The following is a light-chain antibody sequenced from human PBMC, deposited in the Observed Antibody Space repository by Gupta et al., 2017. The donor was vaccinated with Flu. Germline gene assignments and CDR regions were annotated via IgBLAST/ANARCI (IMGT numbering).Light chain of an antibody. V-gene: IGKV1-39*01. CDR3: QQRYSTPRT. J-gene: IGKJ1*01. CDR2: AAS. Sequence: DIQMTQSPSSLSASVGDRVTITFRASQSISRYLDWYQQKPGKAPKLLIYAASRVKSGVPSRFSGSGSGTDFTLTISRRQPEDFANYYCQQRYSTPRTFGQGTKVEIK. CDR1: QSISRY.